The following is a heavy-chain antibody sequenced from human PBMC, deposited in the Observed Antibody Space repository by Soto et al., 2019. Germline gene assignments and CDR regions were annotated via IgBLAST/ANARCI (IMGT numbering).Heavy chain of an antibody. CDR1: GFTFSSYA. CDR3: ASLRPFDY. V-gene: IGHV3-30-3*01. D-gene: IGHD5-12*01. Sequence: QVQLVESGGGVVQPGRFLRLSCAASGFTFSSYAMHWVRQAPGKGLEWVAVISYDGSNKYYADSVKGRFTISRDNSKNTLYLQMNSLRAEDTAVYYCASLRPFDYWGQGTLVTVSS. J-gene: IGHJ4*02. CDR2: ISYDGSNK.